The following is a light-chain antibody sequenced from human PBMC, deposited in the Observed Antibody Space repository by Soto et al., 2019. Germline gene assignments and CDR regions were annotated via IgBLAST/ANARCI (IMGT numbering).Light chain of an antibody. CDR2: DAS. CDR3: QQFDSVPCT. CDR1: QDITNY. V-gene: IGKV1-33*01. Sequence: IQMNQSPSSLSASVGDRVTITCQASQDITNYLIWYQQKPGKAPKVLIYDASSLGTGVSSRFSGSGSGTHFTLTISSLQPEDIATYYCQQFDSVPCTFGQGTKLEIK. J-gene: IGKJ2*02.